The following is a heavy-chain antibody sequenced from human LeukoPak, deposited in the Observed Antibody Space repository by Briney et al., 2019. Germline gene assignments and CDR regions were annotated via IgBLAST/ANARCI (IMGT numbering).Heavy chain of an antibody. CDR3: ARDLLYWFGDLSGDSDY. V-gene: IGHV3-33*01. CDR1: GFTFSNYG. CDR2: ICYDGSHK. Sequence: PGGSLRLSCAASGFTFSNYGMHWVRQAPGKGLEWVADICYDGSHKYYADSVKGRFTISRDNSKNTLHLQMNSLRAEDTAVYYCARDLLYWFGDLSGDSDYWGQGTLVTVSS. J-gene: IGHJ4*02. D-gene: IGHD3-10*01.